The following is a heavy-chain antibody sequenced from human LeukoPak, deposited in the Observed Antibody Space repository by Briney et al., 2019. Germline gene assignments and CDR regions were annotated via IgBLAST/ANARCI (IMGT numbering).Heavy chain of an antibody. D-gene: IGHD2-2*02. V-gene: IGHV1-2*02. J-gene: IGHJ4*02. CDR1: GYTFTIYY. Sequence: GASVKVSCKASGYTFTIYYMHWVRQAPGQGLEWMGWINPNSGATTYAQRFQGRVTMTRDTSISTAYMELSGLTSDDTGVYYCARNPPHCTSTDCYNDYWGQGTLVTVSS. CDR3: ARNPPHCTSTDCYNDY. CDR2: INPNSGAT.